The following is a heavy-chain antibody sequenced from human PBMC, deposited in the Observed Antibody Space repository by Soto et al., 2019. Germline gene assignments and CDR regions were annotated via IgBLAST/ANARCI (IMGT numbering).Heavy chain of an antibody. V-gene: IGHV3-43*01. Sequence: EVQLVESGGVVVQPGGSLRLSCAASGFTFDDYTMHWVRHAPGKGLEWVSLISWDGGSTYYADSVKGRFTISRDNSKNPLYLQMTSLRTEDTALYYCAKDTGDCSGGSCKAYYYYGMDVWGPGTTVTVSS. CDR2: ISWDGGST. CDR3: AKDTGDCSGGSCKAYYYYGMDV. CDR1: GFTFDDYT. D-gene: IGHD2-15*01. J-gene: IGHJ6*02.